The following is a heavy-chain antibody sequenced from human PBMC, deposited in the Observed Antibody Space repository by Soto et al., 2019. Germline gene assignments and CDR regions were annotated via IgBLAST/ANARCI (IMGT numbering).Heavy chain of an antibody. CDR3: AREKSGYYDY. CDR2: INAGNGNT. CDR1: GYTFTSYV. J-gene: IGHJ4*02. V-gene: IGHV1-3*01. D-gene: IGHD3-3*01. Sequence: ASVKVSCKASGYTFTSYVMHWVRQAPGQRLEWMGWINAGNGNTKYSQKFQGRVTMTRNTSVSTAYMELSSLRSEDTAVYYCAREKSGYYDYWGQGTLVTVSS.